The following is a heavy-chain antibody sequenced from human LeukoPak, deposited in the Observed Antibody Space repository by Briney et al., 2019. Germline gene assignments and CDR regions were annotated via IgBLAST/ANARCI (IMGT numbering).Heavy chain of an antibody. CDR1: GYTFTSYG. J-gene: IGHJ4*02. Sequence: ASVKVSCKASGYTFTSYGISWVRQAPGQGLEWMGWICAYYGSTNYAQKLQGRVTMTTDTSTSTAYMELRNLRSDDTTVYYCARVGGRGSGPIDCWGQGTLVTVSS. CDR3: ARVGGRGSGPIDC. D-gene: IGHD3-10*01. CDR2: ICAYYGST. V-gene: IGHV1-18*04.